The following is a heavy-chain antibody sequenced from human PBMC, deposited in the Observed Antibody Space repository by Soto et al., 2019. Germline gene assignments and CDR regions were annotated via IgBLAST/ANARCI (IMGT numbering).Heavy chain of an antibody. V-gene: IGHV1-18*01. CDR2: ISAYNGNT. D-gene: IGHD3-10*01. Sequence: GASVKVSCKASGYTFTIYGISWVRQAPGQGLEWMGWISAYNGNTNYAQKLQGRVTMTTDTSTSTAFMELRSLRSDDTAVYYCARDYYGSGTHFNYFDPWGQGTLVTVSS. CDR1: GYTFTIYG. CDR3: ARDYYGSGTHFNYFDP. J-gene: IGHJ5*02.